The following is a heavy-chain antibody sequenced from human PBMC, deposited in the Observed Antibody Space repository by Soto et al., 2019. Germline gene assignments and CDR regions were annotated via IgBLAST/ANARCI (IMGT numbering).Heavy chain of an antibody. Sequence: GGSLRLSCAASGFTFSSYGMHWVRQAPGKGLEWVAVIWYDGSNKYYADSVKGQFTISRDNSKNTLYLQMNSLRAEDTAVYYCARGTRSYYHQSDAFDIWGQGTMVTVSS. CDR1: GFTFSSYG. J-gene: IGHJ3*02. V-gene: IGHV3-33*01. D-gene: IGHD1-26*01. CDR2: IWYDGSNK. CDR3: ARGTRSYYHQSDAFDI.